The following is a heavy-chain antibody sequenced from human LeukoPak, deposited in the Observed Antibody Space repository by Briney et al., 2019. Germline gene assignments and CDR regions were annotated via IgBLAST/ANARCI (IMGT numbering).Heavy chain of an antibody. CDR1: GFTFSSYG. J-gene: IGHJ4*02. CDR3: AKVAGGSGWWRLDY. D-gene: IGHD6-19*01. V-gene: IGHV3-30*02. Sequence: QPGGSLRLSCAASGFTFSSYGMHWVRQAPGKGLEWVAFIRYDGSNKYYADSVKGRSTISRDNSKNTLYLQMNSLRAEDTAVYYCAKVAGGSGWWRLDYWGQGTLVTVSS. CDR2: IRYDGSNK.